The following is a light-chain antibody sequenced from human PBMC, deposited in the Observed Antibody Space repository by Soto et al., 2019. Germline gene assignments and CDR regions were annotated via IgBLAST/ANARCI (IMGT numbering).Light chain of an antibody. CDR1: SSDVGRFNF. J-gene: IGLJ2*01. V-gene: IGLV2-11*02. CDR3: CSYAGSYAVV. Sequence: QSALTQPRSVSGSPGQSVTISCTGTSSDVGRFNFVSWYQQHPGKAPKLLIYDVTKRPSGVPDRFSGSKSGNTASLTISGLQAEDEVDYYCCSYAGSYAVVFGGGTKVTVL. CDR2: DVT.